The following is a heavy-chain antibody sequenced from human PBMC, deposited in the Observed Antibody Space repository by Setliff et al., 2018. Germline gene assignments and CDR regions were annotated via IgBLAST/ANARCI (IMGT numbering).Heavy chain of an antibody. CDR3: AKFSSVPGSRFFDY. J-gene: IGHJ4*02. CDR2: IYGDGSMT. CDR1: GFTFSGNW. V-gene: IGHV3-74*01. Sequence: GSLRLSCSASGFTFSGNWMNWVRQAPGKGLVWVSRIYGDGSMTDYADSVKGRFTISRDNARNILYLQMNSLRAEDTAIYSCAKFSSVPGSRFFDYWGQGALVTVSS. D-gene: IGHD2-2*01.